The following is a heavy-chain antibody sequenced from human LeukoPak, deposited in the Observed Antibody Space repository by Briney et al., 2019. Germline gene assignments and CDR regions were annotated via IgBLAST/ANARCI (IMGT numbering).Heavy chain of an antibody. Sequence: ASVKVSCKASGYTFTSYYMHWVRQAPGQGLEWMGWINPNSGGTNYAQKFQGRVTMTRDTSISTAYMELSRLRSDDTAVYYCARVRDYYGSGSYYYWGQGTLVTVSS. CDR2: INPNSGGT. J-gene: IGHJ4*02. CDR3: ARVRDYYGSGSYYY. CDR1: GYTFTSYY. V-gene: IGHV1-2*02. D-gene: IGHD3-10*01.